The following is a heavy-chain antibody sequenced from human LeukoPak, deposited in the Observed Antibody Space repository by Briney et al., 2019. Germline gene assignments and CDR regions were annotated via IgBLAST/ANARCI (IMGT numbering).Heavy chain of an antibody. V-gene: IGHV3-66*04. Sequence: GGSLRLSCAASGFTVSSNYMSWVRQAPGKGLEWVSVMFTNGDTNYADSVKGRFTISRDSFKNTLYLQMSSLRAEDTAVYFCARRHYDRTGYYYVDWGQGTLHSVSS. CDR2: MFTNGDT. CDR1: GFTVSSNY. J-gene: IGHJ1*01. D-gene: IGHD3-22*01. CDR3: ARRHYDRTGYYYVD.